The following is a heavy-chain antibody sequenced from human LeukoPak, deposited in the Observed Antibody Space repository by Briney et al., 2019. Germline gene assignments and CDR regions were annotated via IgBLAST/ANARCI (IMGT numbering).Heavy chain of an antibody. V-gene: IGHV1-8*03. Sequence: ASVKVSCKASGYTFTSYDINWVRQATGQGLEWMGWMNPNSGNTGYAQKFQGRVTITRNTSISTAYMELSSLRAEDTAVYYCAKSYSSGGFDYWGQGTLVTVSS. CDR2: MNPNSGNT. CDR3: AKSYSSGGFDY. D-gene: IGHD6-19*01. J-gene: IGHJ4*02. CDR1: GYTFTSYD.